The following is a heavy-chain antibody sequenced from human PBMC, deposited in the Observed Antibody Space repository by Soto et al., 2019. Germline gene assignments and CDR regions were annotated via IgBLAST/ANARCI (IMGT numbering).Heavy chain of an antibody. CDR3: ARSGLMITFGGVIEA. J-gene: IGHJ5*02. V-gene: IGHV4-34*01. CDR2: INHSGST. CDR1: GGSFSGYY. D-gene: IGHD3-16*02. Sequence: QVQLQQWGAGLLKPSETLSLTCAVYGGSFSGYYWSWIRQPPGKGLEWIGEINHSGSTNYNPSLKSRGTISVDTSKNQFSLKLSSVTAADTAVYYCARSGLMITFGGVIEAWGQGTLVTVSS.